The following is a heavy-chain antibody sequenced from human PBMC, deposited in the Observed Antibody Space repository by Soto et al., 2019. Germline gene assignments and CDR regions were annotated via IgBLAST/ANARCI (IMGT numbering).Heavy chain of an antibody. D-gene: IGHD6-13*01. Sequence: SETLSLTCTVSGGSISSYYWSWIRQPPGKGLEWIGYIYYSGSTNYNPSLKSRVTISVDTSKNQFSLKLSSVTAADTAVYYCARLQLVTYYFDYWGQGTLVTVSS. V-gene: IGHV4-59*01. CDR1: GGSISSYY. CDR3: ARLQLVTYYFDY. CDR2: IYYSGST. J-gene: IGHJ4*02.